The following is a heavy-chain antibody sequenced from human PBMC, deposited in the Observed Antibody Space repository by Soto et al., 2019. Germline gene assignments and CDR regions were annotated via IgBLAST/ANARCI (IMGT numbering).Heavy chain of an antibody. CDR1: GFTFSSYG. J-gene: IGHJ3*02. Sequence: GGSLRLSCAASGFTFSSYGMHWVRQAPGKGLEWVAVIWYDGSNKYYADSVKGRFTIPRDNSKNTLYLQMNSLRAEDTAVYYCARDRSPNYDFWSGQRLDAFDIWGQGTMVTVSS. CDR3: ARDRSPNYDFWSGQRLDAFDI. V-gene: IGHV3-33*01. CDR2: IWYDGSNK. D-gene: IGHD3-3*01.